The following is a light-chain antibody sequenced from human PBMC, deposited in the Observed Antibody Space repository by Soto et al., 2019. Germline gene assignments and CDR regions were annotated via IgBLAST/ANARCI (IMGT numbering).Light chain of an antibody. CDR3: QQRSNWPPLYT. CDR2: DAS. V-gene: IGKV3-11*01. Sequence: EIVLTQSPATLSLSPGDRAILSCRASQSVSSHLAWYQQKPGQAPRLLIYDASRRATGIPARFSGRGSGTDFTLPISSLEPEDFAVYYCQQRSNWPPLYTFGQGTKLEIQ. J-gene: IGKJ2*01. CDR1: QSVSSH.